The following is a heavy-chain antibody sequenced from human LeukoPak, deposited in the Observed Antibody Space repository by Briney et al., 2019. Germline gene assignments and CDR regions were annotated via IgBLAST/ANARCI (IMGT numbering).Heavy chain of an antibody. V-gene: IGHV3-23*01. CDR3: AKSDCSSTSCLADS. CDR2: ISGSGSST. CDR1: GFTFSSFA. D-gene: IGHD2-2*01. Sequence: PGGSLRLSCAASGFTFSSFAMSWVRQAPGKGLEWVSGISGSGSSTYYADSVKGRFTVSRDNSKNTQYLQMNSLRGEDTAVYYCAKSDCSSTSCLADSWGQGTLVIASS. J-gene: IGHJ4*02.